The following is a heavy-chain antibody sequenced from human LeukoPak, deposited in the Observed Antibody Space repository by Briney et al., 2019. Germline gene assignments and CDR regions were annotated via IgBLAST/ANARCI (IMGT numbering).Heavy chain of an antibody. V-gene: IGHV4-61*05. CDR3: ARQTYYYDSSGYYYGYYFDY. Sequence: SETLSLTCTVSGGSISSSNYYWGWIRQPPGKGLEWIGYIYYSGSTNYSPSLKSRVTISVDTSKNQFSLKLSSVTAADTAVYYCARQTYYYDSSGYYYGYYFDYWGQGTLVTVSS. CDR2: IYYSGST. J-gene: IGHJ4*02. D-gene: IGHD3-22*01. CDR1: GGSISSSNYY.